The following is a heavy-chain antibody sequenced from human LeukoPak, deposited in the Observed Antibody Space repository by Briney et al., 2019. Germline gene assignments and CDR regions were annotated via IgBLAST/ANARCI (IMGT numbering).Heavy chain of an antibody. J-gene: IGHJ6*02. V-gene: IGHV3-30*18. CDR2: ISYDGSNK. CDR3: AKEEGYSSGHYYYAMDV. Sequence: PGRSLRLSCAASEFTFSIYGRHWVRQAPGKGLEWVAVISYDGSNKYYADSVKGRFTISRDNSKNTLYVQMNSLRAEDTAVYYCAKEEGYSSGHYYYAMDVWGQGTTVTVSS. D-gene: IGHD5-18*01. CDR1: EFTFSIYG.